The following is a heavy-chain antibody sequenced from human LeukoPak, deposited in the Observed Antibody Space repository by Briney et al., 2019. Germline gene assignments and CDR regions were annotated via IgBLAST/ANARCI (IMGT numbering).Heavy chain of an antibody. CDR2: IYYSGST. J-gene: IGHJ4*02. V-gene: IGHV4-61*08. D-gene: IGHD6-13*01. CDR1: GGSVSSGGYY. Sequence: SETLSLTCTVSGGSVSSGGYYWSWIRQPPGKGLEWIGYIYYSGSTNYNPSLKSRVTISVDTSKNQFSLKLSSVTAADTAVYYCARAIGSSWFPFDYWGQGTLSPSPQ. CDR3: ARAIGSSWFPFDY.